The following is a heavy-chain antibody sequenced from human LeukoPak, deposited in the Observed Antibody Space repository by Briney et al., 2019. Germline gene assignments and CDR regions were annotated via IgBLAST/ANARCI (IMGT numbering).Heavy chain of an antibody. D-gene: IGHD7-27*01. CDR3: AKQELGIFQGSDY. J-gene: IGHJ4*02. CDR2: IYSGGTT. CDR1: GFTVSSNY. V-gene: IGHV3-53*01. Sequence: GGSLRLSCAASGFTVSSNYMSWVRQAPGKGLEWVSVIYSGGTTNYADSVKGRFTISRDNSKNTLFLQMNSLRAEDTAVYYCAKQELGIFQGSDYWGQGTLVTVSS.